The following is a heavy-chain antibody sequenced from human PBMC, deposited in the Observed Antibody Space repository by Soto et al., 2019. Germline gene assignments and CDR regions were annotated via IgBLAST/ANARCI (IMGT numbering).Heavy chain of an antibody. CDR1: GGSFSGYY. CDR3: ARVGGYSSGWYGWFDP. J-gene: IGHJ5*02. Sequence: QVQLQQWGAGLLKPSETLSLTCAVYGGSFSGYYWSWIRQPPGKGLEWIGEINHSGSTNYNPSLKSRVTISVDTSKNQFSLKLSSVTAADTAVYYCARVGGYSSGWYGWFDPWGQGTLVIVSS. CDR2: INHSGST. V-gene: IGHV4-34*01. D-gene: IGHD6-19*01.